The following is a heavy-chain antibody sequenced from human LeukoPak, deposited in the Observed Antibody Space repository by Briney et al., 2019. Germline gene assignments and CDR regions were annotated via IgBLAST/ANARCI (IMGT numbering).Heavy chain of an antibody. V-gene: IGHV1-69*06. CDR1: GGTFSSYA. Sequence: SVEVSCKASGGTFSSYAISWVRQAPGQGLEWMGGIIPIFGTANYAQKFQGRVTITADKSTSTAYMELSSLRSEDTAVYYCARDAQWLVRWSAFDIWGQGTMVTVSS. D-gene: IGHD6-19*01. CDR2: IIPIFGTA. CDR3: ARDAQWLVRWSAFDI. J-gene: IGHJ3*02.